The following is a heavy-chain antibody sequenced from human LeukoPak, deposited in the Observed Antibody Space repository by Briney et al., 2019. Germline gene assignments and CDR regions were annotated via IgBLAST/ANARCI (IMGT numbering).Heavy chain of an antibody. V-gene: IGHV3-53*01. Sequence: GGSLRLSCAASGFTVNSDYMSWVRQAPGKGLEWVSVIYSGGSTYYADSAKGRFTISRDNSKNTLYLQMNSLRAEDTAVYYCARGAGANITAYYYYYMDVWGKGTTVTISS. CDR2: IYSGGST. CDR3: ARGAGANITAYYYYYMDV. CDR1: GFTVNSDY. D-gene: IGHD3-10*01. J-gene: IGHJ6*03.